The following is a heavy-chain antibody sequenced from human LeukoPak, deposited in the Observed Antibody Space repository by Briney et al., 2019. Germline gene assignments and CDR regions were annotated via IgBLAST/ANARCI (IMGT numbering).Heavy chain of an antibody. CDR3: AKPAISSSGWYYDY. CDR1: GFTFSSYA. CDR2: ISYDGSNK. D-gene: IGHD6-19*01. Sequence: GGSLRLSCAASGFTFSSYAMHWVRQAPGKGLEWVAVISYDGSNKYYADSVEGRFTISRDNSKNTLYLQMNSLRAEDTAVYYCAKPAISSSGWYYDYWGQGTLVTVSS. J-gene: IGHJ4*02. V-gene: IGHV3-30*04.